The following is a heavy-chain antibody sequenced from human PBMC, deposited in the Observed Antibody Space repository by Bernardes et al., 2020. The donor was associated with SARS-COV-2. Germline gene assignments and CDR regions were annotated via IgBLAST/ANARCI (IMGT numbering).Heavy chain of an antibody. CDR2: IRYDGSNK. D-gene: IGHD4-17*01. J-gene: IGHJ4*02. CDR3: ARGGPRDGDPPFDY. CDR1: GFTFSSYG. V-gene: IGHV3-33*01. Sequence: GGSLSLTCAASGFTFSSYGMHWVRQAPGKGLEWVAVIRYDGSNKYYADSVKGRFTISRDNSKNTLYLQMNSLKAEDTAVYYCARGGPRDGDPPFDYWGQGALVTVSS.